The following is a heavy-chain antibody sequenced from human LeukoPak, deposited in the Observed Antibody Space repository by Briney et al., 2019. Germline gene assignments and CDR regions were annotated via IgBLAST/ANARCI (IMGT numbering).Heavy chain of an antibody. J-gene: IGHJ3*02. CDR3: ARSIVGATNDAFDI. Sequence: GGSLRLSCAASGFSFSSYSINWVRQAPGKGLEWVSYISGDGNAKHYTDSVKGRFTISRDNAKNALYLQMNSLRAEDTAVYYCARSIVGATNDAFDIWGQGTMVTVSS. CDR2: ISGDGNAK. D-gene: IGHD1-26*01. CDR1: GFSFSSYS. V-gene: IGHV3-48*01.